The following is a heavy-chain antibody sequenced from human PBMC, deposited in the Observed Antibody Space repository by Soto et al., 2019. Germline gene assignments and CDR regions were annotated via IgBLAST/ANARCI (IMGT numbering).Heavy chain of an antibody. D-gene: IGHD2-2*01. V-gene: IGHV4-31*03. CDR2: IYYSGST. J-gene: IGHJ4*02. CDR3: AGAGYCSSTSCYPYYFDY. Sequence: PSETLSLTCTVSGGSISSGGYYWSWIRQHPGKGLEWIGYIYYSGSTYYNPSLKSRVTISVDTSKNQFSLKLSSVTAADTAVYYCAGAGYCSSTSCYPYYFDYWGQGTLVTVSS. CDR1: GGSISSGGYY.